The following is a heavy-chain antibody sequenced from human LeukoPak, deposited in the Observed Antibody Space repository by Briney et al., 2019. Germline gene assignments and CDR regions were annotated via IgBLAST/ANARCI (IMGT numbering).Heavy chain of an antibody. D-gene: IGHD2-15*01. J-gene: IGHJ5*02. CDR2: IYYSGST. Sequence: PSETLSLTCTVSGGSISSYYWSWIRQPPGKGLEWIGYIYYSGSTNYNPSLKSRVTISVDTSKNQFSLKLSSVTAADTAVYYCASTSGGSWGWFDPWGQGTLVTVSS. CDR1: GGSISSYY. CDR3: ASTSGGSWGWFDP. V-gene: IGHV4-59*01.